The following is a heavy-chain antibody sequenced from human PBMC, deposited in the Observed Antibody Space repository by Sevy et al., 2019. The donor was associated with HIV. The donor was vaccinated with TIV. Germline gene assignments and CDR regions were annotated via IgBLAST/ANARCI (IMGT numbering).Heavy chain of an antibody. D-gene: IGHD3-3*01. Sequence: GGSLRLSCAASGFTFNNAWMSWVRQAPGKGLEWVGRIKSKTAGGTTDYAAPVKGRFTIASDDSKNKLYLQMKSLKTDDTAVYYCTKKKDFWSGYFYFDYWGQGTLVTVSS. CDR3: TKKKDFWSGYFYFDY. J-gene: IGHJ4*02. CDR2: IKSKTAGGTT. CDR1: GFTFNNAW. V-gene: IGHV3-15*05.